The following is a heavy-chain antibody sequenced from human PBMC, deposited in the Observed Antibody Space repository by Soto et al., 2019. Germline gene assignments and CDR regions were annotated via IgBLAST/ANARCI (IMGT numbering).Heavy chain of an antibody. D-gene: IGHD3-9*01. Sequence: GGSLRLSCAASGFTFSGYSVNWVRQAPGKGLEWVSYISSGSKTIYYAESVKGRFTVSRDNARNSQYLQMNSLRDEDTAVYYCVREDILAVRSFDYWGQGTLVTV. CDR2: ISSGSKTI. V-gene: IGHV3-48*02. J-gene: IGHJ4*02. CDR3: VREDILAVRSFDY. CDR1: GFTFSGYS.